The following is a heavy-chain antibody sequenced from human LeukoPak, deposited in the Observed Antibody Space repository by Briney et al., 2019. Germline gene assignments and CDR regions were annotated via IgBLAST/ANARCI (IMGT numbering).Heavy chain of an antibody. V-gene: IGHV4-59*01. CDR1: GGSISSYY. CDR3: ARVGYSSSWYPNYYYYMDV. CDR2: IYYSGST. D-gene: IGHD6-13*01. J-gene: IGHJ6*03. Sequence: SETLSLTCTVSGGSISSYYWSWIRQPPGKGLEWIGYIYYSGSTNYNPSLKSRVNISVDTSKNQFSLKLSSVTAADTAVYYCARVGYSSSWYPNYYYYMDVWGKGTTVTVSS.